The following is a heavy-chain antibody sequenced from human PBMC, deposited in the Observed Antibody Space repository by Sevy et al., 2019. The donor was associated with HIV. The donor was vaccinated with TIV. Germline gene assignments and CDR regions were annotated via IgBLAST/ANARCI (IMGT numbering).Heavy chain of an antibody. Sequence: GGSLRLSCAASGFTFSRYAMHWVRQAPGKGLEWVAVISYDGGNKYFTDSLKGRFTISRDNSKNTLILQMNSLRPEDTAVYYCERIGTGHSYGTPPWYWGQGTLVTVSS. CDR1: GFTFSRYA. J-gene: IGHJ4*02. V-gene: IGHV3-30-3*01. D-gene: IGHD5-18*01. CDR3: ERIGTGHSYGTPPWY. CDR2: ISYDGGNK.